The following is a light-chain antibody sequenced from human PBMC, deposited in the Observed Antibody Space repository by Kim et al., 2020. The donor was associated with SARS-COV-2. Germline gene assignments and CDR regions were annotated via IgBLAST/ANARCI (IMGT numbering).Light chain of an antibody. CDR3: QQSYSTPLHS. CDR1: QNIGTY. CDR2: AAS. Sequence: SVGDRVTITCRANQNIGTYLNWYQHKPGKAPQLLIYAASSLRSGVPSRFSGSGSGTDFTLTISSLQPDDFATYYCQQSYSTPLHSFGQGTKLEI. V-gene: IGKV1-39*01. J-gene: IGKJ2*03.